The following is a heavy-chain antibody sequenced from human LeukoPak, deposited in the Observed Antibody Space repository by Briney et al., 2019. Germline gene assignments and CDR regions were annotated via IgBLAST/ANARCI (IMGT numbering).Heavy chain of an antibody. Sequence: PGGSLRLSCAASGFTFSSYGMHWVRQAPGKGLEWVAVISYDGSNKYYADSVKGRFTISRDNSKNTLYLQMNSLRAEDTAVYYCARDQGSWYFDYMDVWGKGTTVTVSS. J-gene: IGHJ6*03. D-gene: IGHD6-13*01. CDR2: ISYDGSNK. V-gene: IGHV3-30*03. CDR1: GFTFSSYG. CDR3: ARDQGSWYFDYMDV.